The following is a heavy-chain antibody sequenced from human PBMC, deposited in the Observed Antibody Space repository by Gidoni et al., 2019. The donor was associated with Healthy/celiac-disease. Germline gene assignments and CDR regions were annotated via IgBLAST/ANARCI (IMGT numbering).Heavy chain of an antibody. Sequence: QVQLQQWGAGLLKPSEPLSLTCSVYGGSFSGYYWSWIRQTPGKGLEWIGEINHSGSTNYNPSLKSRVTISVDTSKNQFSLKLSSVTAADTAVYYCESRIAAAGRGELDYWGQGTLVTVSS. V-gene: IGHV4-34*01. J-gene: IGHJ4*02. CDR1: GGSFSGYY. CDR2: INHSGST. D-gene: IGHD6-13*01. CDR3: ESRIAAAGRGELDY.